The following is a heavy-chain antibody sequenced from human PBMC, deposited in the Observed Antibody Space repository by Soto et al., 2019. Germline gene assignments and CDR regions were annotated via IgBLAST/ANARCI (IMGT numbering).Heavy chain of an antibody. J-gene: IGHJ6*02. CDR1: GGSISSGGYS. Sequence: PSETLSLTCAVSGGSISSGGYSWSWIRQPPGKGLEWIGYIYHSGSTNYNPSLKSRVTISVDRSKNQISLKLSSVTAADTAVYYCARQSGYSSSWYVYYYYGMDVWGQGTTVTVSS. D-gene: IGHD6-13*01. V-gene: IGHV4-30-2*01. CDR2: IYHSGST. CDR3: ARQSGYSSSWYVYYYYGMDV.